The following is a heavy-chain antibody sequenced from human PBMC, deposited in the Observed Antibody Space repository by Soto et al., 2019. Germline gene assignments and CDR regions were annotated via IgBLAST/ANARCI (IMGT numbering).Heavy chain of an antibody. Sequence: EVQLLESGGGLVQPGGSLRLSCAASGFTFSSYAMSWVRQAPGKGLEWVSAISGSGGRTYYADSVKGRFTISRDNSKNTLYLQMNSLRAEDTAVYYCAKGPKGKYSGYVPFDYWGQGTLVTVSS. J-gene: IGHJ4*02. CDR2: ISGSGGRT. CDR3: AKGPKGKYSGYVPFDY. V-gene: IGHV3-23*01. CDR1: GFTFSSYA. D-gene: IGHD5-12*01.